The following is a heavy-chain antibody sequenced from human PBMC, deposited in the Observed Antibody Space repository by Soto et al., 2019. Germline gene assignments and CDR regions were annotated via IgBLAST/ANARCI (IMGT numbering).Heavy chain of an antibody. CDR2: INSDGSST. D-gene: IGHD2-15*01. CDR1: GFTFSSYW. CDR3: AREGGYCSGGSCYESWFDP. J-gene: IGHJ5*02. V-gene: IGHV3-74*01. Sequence: EVQLVESGGGLVQPGGSLRLSCAASGFTFSSYWMHWVRQAPGKGLVWVSRINSDGSSTSYADSVKGRFTISRDNAKNTQFLQMNSLRAEDTAVYYCAREGGYCSGGSCYESWFDPWGQGTLVTVSS.